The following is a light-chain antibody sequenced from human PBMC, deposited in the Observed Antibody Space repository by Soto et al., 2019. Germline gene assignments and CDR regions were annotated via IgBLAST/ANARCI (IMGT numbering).Light chain of an antibody. Sequence: EVKMTQSPATLSVSAGERATLSCRASQSVSTNLAWYQQKPGQAPRLLIYGASTRTTGIPARFNGSGSGTEFTLTISSLQSEDFGVYYCQQYNNWPRATFGGGTKVDIK. CDR2: GAS. V-gene: IGKV3-15*01. CDR1: QSVSTN. CDR3: QQYNNWPRAT. J-gene: IGKJ4*01.